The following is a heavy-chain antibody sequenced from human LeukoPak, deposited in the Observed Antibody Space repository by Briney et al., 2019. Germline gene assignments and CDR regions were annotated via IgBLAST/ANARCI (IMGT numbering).Heavy chain of an antibody. J-gene: IGHJ4*02. V-gene: IGHV3-7*05. D-gene: IGHD6-19*01. Sequence: GGSLRLSCAASGFTFSSYWVSWVRQAPGKGLEWVANIKQDGSEKYYVDSVKGRFTISRDNAKNSLYLQMDGLRAEDTAVYYCARDRGAVAATWFDYWGQGTLVTVSS. CDR3: ARDRGAVAATWFDY. CDR2: IKQDGSEK. CDR1: GFTFSSYW.